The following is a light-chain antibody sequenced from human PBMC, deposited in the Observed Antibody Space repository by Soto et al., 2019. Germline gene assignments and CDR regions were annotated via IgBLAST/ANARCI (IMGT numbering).Light chain of an antibody. CDR1: GSNIRSNH. Sequence: QSVLTQPASASGTPGQNVSISCSGSGSNIRSNHVYWYQHHPGRAPKLLIYEVEKRPPGVPGRFSGSKSGNTASLTVSGLQADDEADYYCLSYGGSNNYVFGTGTKVTVL. CDR3: LSYGGSNNYV. CDR2: EVE. V-gene: IGLV2-8*01. J-gene: IGLJ1*01.